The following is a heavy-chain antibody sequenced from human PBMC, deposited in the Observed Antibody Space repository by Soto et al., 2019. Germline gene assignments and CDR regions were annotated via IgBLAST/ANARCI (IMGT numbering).Heavy chain of an antibody. Sequence: SGGGLVQPGGSLRLSCAASGFTFSDHYMDWVRQAPGKGLEWVGRSRDKVHSHTTEYAASVKGRFTISRGDSEDSLYLQMNSLKTEDTAVYYCARGVVSTGYFDYWGQGTLVTVSS. J-gene: IGHJ4*02. CDR2: SRDKVHSHTT. CDR3: ARGVVSTGYFDY. V-gene: IGHV3-72*01. CDR1: GFTFSDHY. D-gene: IGHD5-12*01.